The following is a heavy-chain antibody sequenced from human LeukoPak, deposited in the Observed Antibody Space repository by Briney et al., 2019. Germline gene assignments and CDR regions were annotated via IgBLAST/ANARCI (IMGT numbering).Heavy chain of an antibody. D-gene: IGHD3-3*01. CDR1: GGSISSYY. Sequence: SETLSLTCTVSGGSISSYYWSWIRQPPGKGLEWIGYIYYSGSTNYNPSLKSRVTISVDTSKNQFSLKLSSVTAADTAVYYCARASFFLSSVDIWGQGTMVTVSP. V-gene: IGHV4-59*01. J-gene: IGHJ3*02. CDR3: ARASFFLSSVDI. CDR2: IYYSGST.